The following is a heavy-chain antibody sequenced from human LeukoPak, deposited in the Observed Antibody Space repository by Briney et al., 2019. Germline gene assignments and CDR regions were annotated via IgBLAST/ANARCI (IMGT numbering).Heavy chain of an antibody. CDR1: GFTFSSYS. CDR2: ISSSSSYI. Sequence: KPGGSPRLSCAASGFTFSSYSMNWVRQAPGKGLEWVSSISSSSSYIYYADSVKGRFTISGDNAKNSLYLQMNSLRAEDTAVYYCARDGNYYGSGSPPSWGQGTLVTVSS. D-gene: IGHD3-10*01. J-gene: IGHJ4*02. V-gene: IGHV3-21*01. CDR3: ARDGNYYGSGSPPS.